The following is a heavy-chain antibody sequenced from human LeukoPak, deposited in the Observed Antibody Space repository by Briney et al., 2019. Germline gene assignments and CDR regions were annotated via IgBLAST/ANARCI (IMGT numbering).Heavy chain of an antibody. V-gene: IGHV3-30*04. D-gene: IGHD6-19*01. CDR2: ISYDGSNK. CDR1: GFTFTAFA. Sequence: GGSLRLSCAASGFTFTAFAMHWVRQAPGKGLEWVAVISYDGSNKYYADSVKGRFTISRDNSKNTLYLQMNSLRAEDTAVYYCAKDALRIAVATDAFDIWGQGTMVTVSS. J-gene: IGHJ3*02. CDR3: AKDALRIAVATDAFDI.